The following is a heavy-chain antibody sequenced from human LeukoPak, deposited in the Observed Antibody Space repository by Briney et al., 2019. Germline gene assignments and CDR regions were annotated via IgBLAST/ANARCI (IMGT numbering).Heavy chain of an antibody. Sequence: GGSLRLSCATSGFTFSNSWMTWVRQAPGKGLEWVANIKEDGSEKNYVDSVKGRFTIPRDNAKNSLYLQMNSLRAEDTAVYYCAKDSGWYPVDYWGQGTLVTVSS. CDR2: IKEDGSEK. D-gene: IGHD6-19*01. CDR3: AKDSGWYPVDY. V-gene: IGHV3-7*01. J-gene: IGHJ4*02. CDR1: GFTFSNSW.